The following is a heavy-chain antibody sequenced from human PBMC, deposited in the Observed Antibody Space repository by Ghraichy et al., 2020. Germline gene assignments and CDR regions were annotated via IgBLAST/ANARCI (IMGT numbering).Heavy chain of an antibody. D-gene: IGHD4-11*01. V-gene: IGHV3-64D*06. CDR1: GFTFSSYA. Sequence: GALRLSCSASGFTFSSYAMHWVRQAPGKGLEYVSAISSNGGSTYYADSVKGRFTISRDNSKNTLYLQMSSLRAEDTAVYYCVKDKGTTWNYYYYMDVWGKGTTVTVSS. CDR2: ISSNGGST. J-gene: IGHJ6*03. CDR3: VKDKGTTWNYYYYMDV.